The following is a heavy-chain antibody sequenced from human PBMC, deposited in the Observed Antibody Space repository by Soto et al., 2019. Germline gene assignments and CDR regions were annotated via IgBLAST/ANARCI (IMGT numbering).Heavy chain of an antibody. D-gene: IGHD4-17*01. J-gene: IGHJ6*02. CDR2: IIPILGIA. CDR1: GGTFSSYT. CDR3: ARDPYGVPEAYYYYGMDV. V-gene: IGHV1-69*04. Sequence: ASVKVSCKASGGTFSSYTISWVRQAPGQGLEWMGRIIPILGIANYAQKFQGRVTITADKSTSTAYMELSSLRSEDTAVYYCARDPYGVPEAYYYYGMDVWGQGTTVTVSS.